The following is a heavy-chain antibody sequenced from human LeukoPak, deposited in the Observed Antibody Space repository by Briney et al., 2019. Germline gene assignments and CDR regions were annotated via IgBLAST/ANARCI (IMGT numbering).Heavy chain of an antibody. CDR3: ARYTYYDSSGYFDY. V-gene: IGHV3-30-3*01. J-gene: IGHJ4*02. CDR2: ISYDGGNK. D-gene: IGHD3-22*01. Sequence: GGSLRLSCAASGFTFSSYAMHWVRQAPGKGLEWVAVISYDGGNKYYADSVKGRFTISRDNSKNTLYLQMNSLRAEDTAVYYCARYTYYDSSGYFDYWGQGTLVTVSS. CDR1: GFTFSSYA.